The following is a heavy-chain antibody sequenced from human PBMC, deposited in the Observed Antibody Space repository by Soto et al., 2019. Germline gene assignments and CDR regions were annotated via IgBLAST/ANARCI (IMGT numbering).Heavy chain of an antibody. J-gene: IGHJ6*03. Sequence: GASVKVSCKASGYTFTSYHINWVRQATGQGLEWMGWMNPKSSNTGYAQKFQGRVTMTSNTSISTAYMELSSLRSEDTAVYYCARNPNEGFYYYYYMDGWGKGTSVPVAS. CDR2: MNPKSSNT. CDR3: ARNPNEGFYYYYYMDG. V-gene: IGHV1-8*01. D-gene: IGHD1-1*01. CDR1: GYTFTSYH.